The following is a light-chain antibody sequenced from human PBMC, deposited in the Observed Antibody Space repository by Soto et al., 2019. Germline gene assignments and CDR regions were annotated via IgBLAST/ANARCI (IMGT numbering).Light chain of an antibody. CDR3: QQSYSYPFT. CDR1: QSISSY. CDR2: AAS. J-gene: IGKJ3*01. Sequence: DIQMTQSPSSLSASVGDRVTITCRASQSISSYLNWYQQKPGKAPNLLIYAASSLQSRVPSKFSGSGSGTDFTLTISSLQPEDFATYYCQQSYSYPFTFGPGTKGSIK. V-gene: IGKV1-39*01.